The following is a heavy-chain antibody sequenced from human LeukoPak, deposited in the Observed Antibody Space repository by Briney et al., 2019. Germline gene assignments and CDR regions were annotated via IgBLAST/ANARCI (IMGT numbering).Heavy chain of an antibody. V-gene: IGHV3-15*01. CDR3: TNPDIQFDY. J-gene: IGHJ4*02. Sequence: GGSLRLSCAASGFTFSNAWMSWVRQAPGKGLEWVGRIKSKTEGGTTDYAAPVKGRFTISRDDSKNTLYLQMNSLKTEDTAVYYCTNPDIQFDYWGQGTLVTVSS. D-gene: IGHD1-14*01. CDR1: GFTFSNAW. CDR2: IKSKTEGGTT.